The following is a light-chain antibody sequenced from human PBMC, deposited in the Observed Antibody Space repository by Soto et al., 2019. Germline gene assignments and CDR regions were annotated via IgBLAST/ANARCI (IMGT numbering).Light chain of an antibody. CDR3: SSFTSSSSYA. CDR2: DVT. CDR1: SSDFAIYNS. J-gene: IGLJ1*01. Sequence: QSALTQRASVSGSPGQSITLLCTGTSSDFAIYNSVSWYQQHPGKAPKLMIHDVTNRPSGVSGRFSGSRSGNTASLTISGLQAEDEADYFCSSFTSSSSYAFGPGTKLTVL. V-gene: IGLV2-14*01.